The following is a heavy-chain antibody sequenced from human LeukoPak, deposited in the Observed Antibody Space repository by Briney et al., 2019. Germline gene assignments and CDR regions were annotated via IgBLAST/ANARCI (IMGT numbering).Heavy chain of an antibody. CDR3: ARDCSGRDSSGYQDGFDY. V-gene: IGHV1-46*01. CDR2: IKPSGGST. CDR1: WYTLTSQH. D-gene: IGHD3-22*01. J-gene: IGHJ4*02. Sequence: GPVKGFCKASWYTLTSQHIDLGRQGPGQRVEWMGIIKPSGGSTSYAQKFQGRVTMTRDTSTSTVYMELSSLRSEDTAVYYCARDCSGRDSSGYQDGFDYWGQGTLVTVSS.